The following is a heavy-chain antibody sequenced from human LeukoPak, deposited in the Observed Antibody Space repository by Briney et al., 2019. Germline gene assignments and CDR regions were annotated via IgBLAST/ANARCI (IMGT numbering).Heavy chain of an antibody. V-gene: IGHV3-30*04. CDR3: ARSRSGRASAGKKYYYYGMDV. CDR2: ISYDGNNK. J-gene: IGHJ6*02. D-gene: IGHD6-25*01. CDR1: GFNFRTFA. Sequence: GGSLRLSCAASGFNFRTFATYWVRQAPGKGLGWVAVISYDGNNKYYADSAKGRLPISRDNSKSTLYLQMNSLRAEDTAMYCCARSRSGRASAGKKYYYYGMDVWGQGTTVTVSS.